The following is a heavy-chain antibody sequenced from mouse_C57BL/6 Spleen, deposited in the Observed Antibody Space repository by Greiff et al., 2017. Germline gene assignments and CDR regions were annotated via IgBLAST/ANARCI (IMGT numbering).Heavy chain of an antibody. V-gene: IGHV5-9*01. J-gene: IGHJ1*03. D-gene: IGHD1-1*01. Sequence: EVKLVESGGGLVKPGGSLKLSCAASGFTFSSYTMSWVRQTPEKRLEWVATISGGGGNTYYPDSVKGRFTISRDNAKNTLYLQMSSLRSEDTALYYCARTDYYGSSYGYFDVWGTGTTVTVSS. CDR2: ISGGGGNT. CDR1: GFTFSSYT. CDR3: ARTDYYGSSYGYFDV.